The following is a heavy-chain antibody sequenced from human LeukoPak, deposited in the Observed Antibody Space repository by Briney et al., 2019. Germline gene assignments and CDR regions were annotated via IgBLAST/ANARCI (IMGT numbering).Heavy chain of an antibody. Sequence: GGSLRLSCAASGFTFGSYSMNWVRQAPGKGLEWVSYISSSTIWYADSVKGRFTISRDNAKTSLHLQMNSLRAEDTAIYYCARDHLYAFDYWGQGTLVTVSS. CDR2: ISSSTI. D-gene: IGHD2-8*01. J-gene: IGHJ4*02. V-gene: IGHV3-48*01. CDR3: ARDHLYAFDY. CDR1: GFTFGSYS.